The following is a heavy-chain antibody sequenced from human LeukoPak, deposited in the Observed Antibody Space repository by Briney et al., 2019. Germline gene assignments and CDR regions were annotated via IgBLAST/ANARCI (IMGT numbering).Heavy chain of an antibody. CDR3: ARVAVPMRVRGYDY. Sequence: ASVKVSCKAFGYTFTSYDINWVRQATGQGLEWMGWMNPNSGNIGYAQKFQGRVTMTRNTSISTAYMELSSLRSEDTAVYYCARVAVPMRVRGYDYWGQGTLVTVSS. D-gene: IGHD6-19*01. CDR1: GYTFTSYD. V-gene: IGHV1-8*01. J-gene: IGHJ4*02. CDR2: MNPNSGNI.